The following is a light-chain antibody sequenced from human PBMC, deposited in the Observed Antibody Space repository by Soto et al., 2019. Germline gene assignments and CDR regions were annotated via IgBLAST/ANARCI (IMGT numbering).Light chain of an antibody. CDR2: VERSGTY. J-gene: IGLJ3*02. CDR1: SGHSGYI. CDR3: ATWDSNTRV. Sequence: QLVLTQSSSASASLGSSVKLTCTLSSGHSGYIIAWHQQQPGKAPRYLMKVERSGTYNKGSGVPDRFSGSSSGADRYLTIYNLQSEDESDYYCATWDSNTRVFGGGTKLTVL. V-gene: IGLV4-60*03.